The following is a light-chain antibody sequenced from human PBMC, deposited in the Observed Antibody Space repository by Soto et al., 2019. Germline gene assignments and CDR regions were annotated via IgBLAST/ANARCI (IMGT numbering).Light chain of an antibody. J-gene: IGLJ1*01. Sequence: QSVLTQSPSASGTPGQRVIISCSGTSSNIGTNYVYWYQQLPGTAPKVLIYSNDKRPSGVPNRFSGSKSGTSASLAISGLRSEDEADYYCQSYDSSLSGYVFGTGTKVTVL. CDR1: SSNIGTNY. CDR3: QSYDSSLSGYV. CDR2: SND. V-gene: IGLV1-47*01.